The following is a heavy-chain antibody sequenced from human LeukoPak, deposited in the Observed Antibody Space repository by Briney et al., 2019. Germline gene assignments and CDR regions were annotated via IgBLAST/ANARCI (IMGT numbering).Heavy chain of an antibody. V-gene: IGHV4-34*01. CDR2: INHSGST. CDR3: ARGSGWYDP. CDR1: GGSFSGYY. D-gene: IGHD6-19*01. Sequence: SETLSLTCAVYGGSFSGYYWSWIRQPPGKGLEWIGEINHSGSTNYNPSLKSRVTMSVDTAKNQFSLNLTSVTAADTAVYSCARGSGWYDPWGQGTLVTVSS. J-gene: IGHJ5*02.